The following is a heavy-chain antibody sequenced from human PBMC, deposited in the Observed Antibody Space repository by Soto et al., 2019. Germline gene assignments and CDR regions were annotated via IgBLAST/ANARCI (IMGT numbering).Heavy chain of an antibody. CDR1: GGSISSGDYY. CDR3: ARDLAAAGFDY. V-gene: IGHV4-30-4*01. D-gene: IGHD6-13*01. J-gene: IGHJ4*02. CDR2: IYYSGST. Sequence: QVQLQESGPGLVKPSQTLSLTCTVSGGSISSGDYYWSWIRQPPGKGLEWIGYIYYSGSTYYNPSLKSXXTXSXXTSKNQFSLKLSSVTAADTAVYYCARDLAAAGFDYWGQGTLVTVSS.